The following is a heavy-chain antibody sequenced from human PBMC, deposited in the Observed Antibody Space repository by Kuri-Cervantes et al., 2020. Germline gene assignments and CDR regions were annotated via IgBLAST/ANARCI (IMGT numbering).Heavy chain of an antibody. Sequence: ASVKVSCKASGYFFTLYSMHWVRQAPGQRLEWMEWINPGNGDTKYSQSFQGRVTITTDTSASTAYMELSSLRSEDTAVYYCARVPDIVVVPAQYYYYMDVWGKGTTVTVSS. CDR2: INPGNGDT. CDR3: ARVPDIVVVPAQYYYYMDV. CDR1: GYFFTLYS. D-gene: IGHD2-2*01. V-gene: IGHV1-3*01. J-gene: IGHJ6*03.